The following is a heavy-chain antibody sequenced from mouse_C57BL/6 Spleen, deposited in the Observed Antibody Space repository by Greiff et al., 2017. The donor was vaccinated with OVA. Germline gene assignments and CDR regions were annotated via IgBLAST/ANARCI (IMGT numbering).Heavy chain of an antibody. CDR2: IYPGSGST. CDR1: GYTFTSYW. CDR3: ARIGDSSGLFAY. Sequence: QVQLKQPGAELVKPGASVKMSCKASGYTFTSYWITWVKQRPGQGLEWIGDIYPGSGSTNYNEKFKSKATLTVDTSSSTAYMQLSSLTSEDSAVYYCARIGDSSGLFAYWGQGTLVTVSA. D-gene: IGHD3-2*02. J-gene: IGHJ3*01. V-gene: IGHV1-55*01.